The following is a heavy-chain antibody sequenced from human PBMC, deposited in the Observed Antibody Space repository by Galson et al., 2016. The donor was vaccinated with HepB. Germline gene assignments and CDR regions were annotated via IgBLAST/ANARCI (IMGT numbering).Heavy chain of an antibody. CDR2: MSSSDRSVTEM. CDR3: ATGTIGLL. CDR1: GFIFRSFT. D-gene: IGHD3-9*01. Sequence: SLRLSCAASGFIFRSFTMTWVRQSPGKGLEWVASMSSSDRSVTEMHYTDSIKDRFTISRDNPRNLLHLQMNSLKSEDTAVYYCATGTIGLLWGKGTTVTVPS. J-gene: IGHJ6*04. V-gene: IGHV3-21*03.